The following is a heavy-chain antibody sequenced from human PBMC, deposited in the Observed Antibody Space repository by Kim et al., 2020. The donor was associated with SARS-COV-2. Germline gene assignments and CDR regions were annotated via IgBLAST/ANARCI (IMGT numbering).Heavy chain of an antibody. CDR2: IWYDGSNK. D-gene: IGHD1-26*01. J-gene: IGHJ4*02. CDR3: AKGIPGWDRTPFDY. V-gene: IGHV3-33*06. Sequence: GGSLRLSCAASGFTFSSYGMHWVRQAPGKGLEWVAVIWYDGSNKYYADSVKGRFTISRDNSKNTLYLQMNSLRAEDTAVYYCAKGIPGWDRTPFDYWGQGTLVTVSS. CDR1: GFTFSSYG.